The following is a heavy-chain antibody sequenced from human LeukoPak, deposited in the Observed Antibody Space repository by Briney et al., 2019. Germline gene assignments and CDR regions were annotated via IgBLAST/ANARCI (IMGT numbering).Heavy chain of an antibody. Sequence: SQTLSLTCAISGDSVSSNTAGWNWIRQSPSRGLEWLGRTYYRSRWYNDYALSVKSRITVNPDTSKNQFSLHLNSVTPEDSAVYYCARGVLGGGKQWLVMDYYYHFMDVWGKGTTVTVSS. CDR2: TYYRSRWYN. CDR1: GDSVSSNTAG. CDR3: ARGVLGGGKQWLVMDYYYHFMDV. J-gene: IGHJ6*03. D-gene: IGHD6-19*01. V-gene: IGHV6-1*01.